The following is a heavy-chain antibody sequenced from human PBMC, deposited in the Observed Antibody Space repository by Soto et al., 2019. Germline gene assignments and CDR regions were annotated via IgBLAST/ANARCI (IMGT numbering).Heavy chain of an antibody. J-gene: IGHJ5*02. CDR2: ISAYKGNT. V-gene: IGHV1-18*01. CDR1: GYTYSSYG. CDR3: APVPANIPINWFDP. Sequence: ASVKVSCKVSGYTYSSYGISWVRQAPGQGLEWMGWISAYKGNTNYAQNFQGRVSLTTDTSTRTFYMELRSLKSDDTAVYYCAPVPANIPINWFDPWGQGTLVTVSS. D-gene: IGHD2-2*01.